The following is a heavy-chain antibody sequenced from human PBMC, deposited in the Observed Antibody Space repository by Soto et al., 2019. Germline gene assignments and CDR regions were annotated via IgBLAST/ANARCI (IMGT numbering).Heavy chain of an antibody. CDR3: AKATATGGGDFDI. CDR1: GFICSSYD. Sequence: GGSLRLSCAASGFICSSYDMSWVRQAPGKGLEWVSTILVDGRTFYVDSVKGRFTISRDTSQNTVYLQMNSLTAGDTALYYCAKATATGGGDFDIRGQGTMVTVSS. D-gene: IGHD2-8*02. J-gene: IGHJ3*02. CDR2: ILVDGRT. V-gene: IGHV3-23*01.